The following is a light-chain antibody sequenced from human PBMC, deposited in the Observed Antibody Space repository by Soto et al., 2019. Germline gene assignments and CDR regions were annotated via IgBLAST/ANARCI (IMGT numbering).Light chain of an antibody. J-gene: IGLJ2*01. CDR2: VNSDGSH. Sequence: QLVLTQSPSASASLVASVKLTCTLSSGHSRYAIAWHQQQPEKGPRYLMKVNSDGSHNKGDGIPDRFSGSSSGAERSLTISSLQSEDEADYYCQTWGTGIQVFGGGTKLTVL. CDR1: SGHSRYA. V-gene: IGLV4-69*01. CDR3: QTWGTGIQV.